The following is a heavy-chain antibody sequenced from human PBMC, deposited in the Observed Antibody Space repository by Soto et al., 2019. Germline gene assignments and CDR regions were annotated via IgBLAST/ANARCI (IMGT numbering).Heavy chain of an antibody. CDR1: GGTFSSYA. Sequence: QVQLVQSGAEVKKPGSSVKVSCKASGGTFSSYAISWVRQAPGQGLEWIGGIIPIFGTANYAQKFQGRVTITADESTSTAYMELSSLRSEDTAVYYCARGKGDTAMGVVPRYFDYWGQGTLVTVSS. D-gene: IGHD5-18*01. CDR2: IIPIFGTA. J-gene: IGHJ4*02. CDR3: ARGKGDTAMGVVPRYFDY. V-gene: IGHV1-69*01.